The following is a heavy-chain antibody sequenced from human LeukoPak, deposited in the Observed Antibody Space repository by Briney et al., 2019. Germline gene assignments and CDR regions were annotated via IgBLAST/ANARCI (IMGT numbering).Heavy chain of an antibody. J-gene: IGHJ6*02. Sequence: SQTLSLTCDISGDSVSSNSAAWNWIRQSPSRGLEWLGRTYYRSKWYNDYAVSVKSRITINPDTSKSQFSLQLDSVTPEDTAVYYCARENAAHYYYGMDVWGQGTTVSVSS. CDR3: ARENAAHYYYGMDV. CDR2: TYYRSKWYN. V-gene: IGHV6-1*01. CDR1: GDSVSSNSAA. D-gene: IGHD2-2*01.